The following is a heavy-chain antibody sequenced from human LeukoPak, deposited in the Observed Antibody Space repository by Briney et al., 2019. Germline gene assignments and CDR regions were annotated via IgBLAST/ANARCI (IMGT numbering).Heavy chain of an antibody. CDR1: GGSISSGSYY. D-gene: IGHD6-13*01. Sequence: PPETLTLTCTVSGGSISSGSYYWGWIRQAPGKGLEWIGSIYYSGSTYYNSSLKSRVTIFADTSKNQFSLKLGSVTAADTAVYYCARQGYSSSWALDYWGQGTLVTVSS. CDR2: IYYSGST. J-gene: IGHJ4*02. CDR3: ARQGYSSSWALDY. V-gene: IGHV4-39*01.